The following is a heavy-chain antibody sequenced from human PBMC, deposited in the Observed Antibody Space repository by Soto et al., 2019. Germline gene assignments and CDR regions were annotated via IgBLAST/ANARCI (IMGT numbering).Heavy chain of an antibody. Sequence: VGSLRLSCAASGFTFSDQYMDWVRQAPGKGLEWIGRIRNKANYYTTEYAASVKGRFTISRDDSKNSQYLQMSSLKTEDTAVYYCARGGNPDDSTYGSGMDVWGQGTTVTVSS. CDR1: GFTFSDQY. J-gene: IGHJ6*02. D-gene: IGHD4-4*01. V-gene: IGHV3-72*01. CDR2: IRNKANYYTT. CDR3: ARGGNPDDSTYGSGMDV.